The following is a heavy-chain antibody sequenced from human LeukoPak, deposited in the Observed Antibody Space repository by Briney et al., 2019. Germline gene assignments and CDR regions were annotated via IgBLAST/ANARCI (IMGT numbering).Heavy chain of an antibody. V-gene: IGHV3-30*01. CDR2: ISYDGSNK. D-gene: IGHD7-27*01. Sequence: PRGSLRLSCAASGFTFSSYAMHWVRQAPGKGLEWVAVISYDGSNKYYADSVKGRFTISRDNSKNTLYLQMNSLRAEDTAVYYCARASGDAYYYYYMDVWGKGTTVTVSS. CDR1: GFTFSSYA. J-gene: IGHJ6*03. CDR3: ARASGDAYYYYYMDV.